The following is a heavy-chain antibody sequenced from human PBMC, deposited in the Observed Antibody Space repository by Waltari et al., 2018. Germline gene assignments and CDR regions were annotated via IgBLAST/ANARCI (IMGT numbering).Heavy chain of an antibody. V-gene: IGHV1-69*01. CDR3: ARGRVGYSYGRSLGVDAFDI. D-gene: IGHD5-18*01. J-gene: IGHJ3*02. CDR1: GGTFSSYA. CDR2: IIPIFGTA. Sequence: QVQLVQSGAEVKKPGSSVKVACKASGGTFSSYAISWVRQAPGQGLEWMGGIIPIFGTANYAQKFQGRVTITADESTSTAYMELSSLRSEDTAVYYCARGRVGYSYGRSLGVDAFDIWGQGTMVTVSS.